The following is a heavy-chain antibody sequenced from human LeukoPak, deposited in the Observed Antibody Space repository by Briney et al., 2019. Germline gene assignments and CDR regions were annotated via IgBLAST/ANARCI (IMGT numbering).Heavy chain of an antibody. D-gene: IGHD6-13*01. CDR3: AKDTIAAPGPYCFDY. CDR1: GFTFSSYG. CDR2: IRYDGNDK. J-gene: IGHJ4*02. Sequence: GGSLRLSCAASGFTFSSYGVYWVRQAPGKGLEWVAFIRYDGNDKYYADSVKGRFTISRDNSKNTLYLQMNSLRAEDTAVYYCAKDTIAAPGPYCFDYWGPGTLVTVSS. V-gene: IGHV3-30*02.